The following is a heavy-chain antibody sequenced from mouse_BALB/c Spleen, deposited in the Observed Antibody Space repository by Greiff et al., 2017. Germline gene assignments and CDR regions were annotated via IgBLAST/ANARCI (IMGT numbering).Heavy chain of an antibody. CDR3: ARLHYYNAMDY. CDR1: GFAFSSYD. J-gene: IGHJ4*01. D-gene: IGHD1-2*01. Sequence: EVQLVESGGGLVKPGGSLKLSCAASGFAFSSYDMSWVRQTPEKRLEWVAYISSGGGSTYYPDTVKGRFTISRDNAKNTLYLQMSSLKSEDTAMYYCARLHYYNAMDYWGQGTSVTVSS. V-gene: IGHV5-12-1*01. CDR2: ISSGGGST.